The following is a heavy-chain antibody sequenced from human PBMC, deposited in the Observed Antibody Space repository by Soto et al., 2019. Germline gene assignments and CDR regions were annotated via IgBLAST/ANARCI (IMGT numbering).Heavy chain of an antibody. CDR3: AREGLVTPGWFDP. V-gene: IGHV4-30-4*01. D-gene: IGHD6-19*01. CDR1: GGSISSGDYY. CDR2: IYYSGST. J-gene: IGHJ5*02. Sequence: SETLSLTCTVSGGSISSGDYYWSWIRQPPGKGLEWIGYIYYSGSTYYNPSLKSRVTISVDTSKNQFSLKLSSVTAADTAVYYCAREGLVTPGWFDPWGQGTLVTVSS.